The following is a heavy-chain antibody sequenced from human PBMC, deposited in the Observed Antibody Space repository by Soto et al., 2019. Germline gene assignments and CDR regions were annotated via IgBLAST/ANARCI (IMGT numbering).Heavy chain of an antibody. Sequence: QVQLVQSGAEVKKPGASVKVSCKASGYTFTSYGISWVRQAPGQGLEWMGWTSAYKGNTNYAQKLQGRVTMTTDTSTSTAYKELRSLRSDDTAVYYCTRREWLVGGYYYGMDVWGQGPTVPVSS. CDR2: TSAYKGNT. D-gene: IGHD6-19*01. CDR1: GYTFTSYG. V-gene: IGHV1-18*01. CDR3: TRREWLVGGYYYGMDV. J-gene: IGHJ6*02.